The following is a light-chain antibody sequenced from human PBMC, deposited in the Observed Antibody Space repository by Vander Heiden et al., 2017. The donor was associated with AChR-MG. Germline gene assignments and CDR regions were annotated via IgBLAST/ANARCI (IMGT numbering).Light chain of an antibody. V-gene: IGLV2-11*01. CDR1: SSDVGGYNH. J-gene: IGLJ2*01. CDR2: DVS. CDR3: CSYAGSYTFV. Sequence: SALTPPRSVSGSPGLSVTISCTGTSSDVGGYNHVSWYQQHPGKAPKLMIYDVSKRPSGVPDRFSGSKSGNTASLTISGLQAEDEADYYCCSYAGSYTFVFGGGTTLTVL.